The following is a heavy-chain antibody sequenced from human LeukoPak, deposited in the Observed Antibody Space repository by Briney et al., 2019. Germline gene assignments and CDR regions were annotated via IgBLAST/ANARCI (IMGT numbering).Heavy chain of an antibody. CDR2: ISSGGYTT. V-gene: IGHV3-11*01. Sequence: GRSLRLSCATSGFTFSDYYMSWIRQAPGKGLEWVSYISSGGYTTHYAKSVKGRFSISRDNAKNSLSLQMNSLRVEDTAVYYCAKSGGVRFDPWGQGTLVTVSS. D-gene: IGHD3-16*01. J-gene: IGHJ5*02. CDR1: GFTFSDYY. CDR3: AKSGGVRFDP.